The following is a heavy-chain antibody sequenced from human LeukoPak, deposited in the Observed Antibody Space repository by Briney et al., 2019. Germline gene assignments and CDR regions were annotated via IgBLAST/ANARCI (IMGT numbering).Heavy chain of an antibody. V-gene: IGHV1-46*01. CDR2: INPSGGST. CDR3: ARGQWDYYYYYMDV. D-gene: IGHD1-26*01. J-gene: IGHJ6*03. CDR1: GYTFTSYY. Sequence: GASVKVSCKASGYTFTSYYMHWVRQAPGQGLEWMGIINPSGGSTSYAQKFQGRVTITRNTSISTAYMELSSLRSEDTAVYYCARGQWDYYYYYMDVWGKGTTVTVSS.